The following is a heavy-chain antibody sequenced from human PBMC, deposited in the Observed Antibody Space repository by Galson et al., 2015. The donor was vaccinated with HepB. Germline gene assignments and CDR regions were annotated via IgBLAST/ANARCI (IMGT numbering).Heavy chain of an antibody. CDR2: INAGNGNT. Sequence: SVKVPCKASGYTFTSYAMHWVRQAPGQRLEWMGWINAGNGNTKYSQKFQGRVTITRDTSASTAYMELSSLRSEDTAVYYCATRWAGTSYYYYYYGMDVWGQGTTVTVSS. CDR3: ATRWAGTSYYYYYYGMDV. V-gene: IGHV1-3*01. CDR1: GYTFTSYA. J-gene: IGHJ6*02. D-gene: IGHD1-14*01.